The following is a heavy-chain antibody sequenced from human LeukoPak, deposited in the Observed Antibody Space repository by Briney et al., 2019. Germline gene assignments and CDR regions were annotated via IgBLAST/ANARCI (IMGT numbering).Heavy chain of an antibody. D-gene: IGHD6-19*01. CDR3: RSLHSSDFDY. CDR2: ISAYNGNT. V-gene: IGHV1-18*01. J-gene: IGHJ4*02. CDR1: GYTFTSYG. Sequence: EASVKVSCKASGYTFTSYGISWVRQAPGQGLEWMGWISAYNGNTNYAQKLQGRVTMTTDTSTSTAYMELRSLRSDDTAVYYCRSLHSSDFDYWGQGTLVTVSS.